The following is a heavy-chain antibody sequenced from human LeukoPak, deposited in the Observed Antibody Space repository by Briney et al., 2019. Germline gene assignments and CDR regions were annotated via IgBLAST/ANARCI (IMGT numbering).Heavy chain of an antibody. Sequence: GASVKVSCKASGYTFTGYYMHWVRQAPGQGREWVGWINPNSGGTNYAQKFQGRVTMTRDTSISTAYMELSRLRSDDAAVYYCARTFSGYSSQYGMDVWGQGTTVTVSS. CDR2: INPNSGGT. D-gene: IGHD6-19*01. V-gene: IGHV1-2*02. J-gene: IGHJ6*02. CDR1: GYTFTGYY. CDR3: ARTFSGYSSQYGMDV.